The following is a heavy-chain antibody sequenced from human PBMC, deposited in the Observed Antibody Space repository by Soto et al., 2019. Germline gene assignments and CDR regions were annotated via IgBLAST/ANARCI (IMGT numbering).Heavy chain of an antibody. V-gene: IGHV1-18*04. CDR3: ARDKMIDDYGLGTYDY. CDR2: ISGYNGKT. CDR1: GYTFTSFG. Sequence: WASVKVSCKTSGYTFTSFGVSWVRQAPGQGLEWMGWISGYNGKTKYAQTLQGRVTMTADTSTSTVYMELRGLRSDDTAVYFCARDKMIDDYGLGTYDYWGQGTKVTVSS. D-gene: IGHD3-10*01. J-gene: IGHJ4*02.